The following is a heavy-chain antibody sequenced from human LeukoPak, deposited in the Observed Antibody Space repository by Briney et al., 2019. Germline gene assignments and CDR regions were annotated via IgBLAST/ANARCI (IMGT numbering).Heavy chain of an antibody. J-gene: IGHJ4*02. CDR3: ARQGTVTIDY. CDR2: IYYSGST. Sequence: SETLSLTCTVSGGSISSSSYYWGWIRQPPGKGLEWIGSIYYSGSTYYNPSLKSRVTISVDTSKNQFSLKLSSVTAADTAVYYCARQGTVTIDYWGQGTLVTVSS. D-gene: IGHD4-17*01. V-gene: IGHV4-39*01. CDR1: GGSISSSSYY.